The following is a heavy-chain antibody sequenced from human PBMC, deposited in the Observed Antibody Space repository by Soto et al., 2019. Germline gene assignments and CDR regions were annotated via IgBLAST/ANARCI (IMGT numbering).Heavy chain of an antibody. J-gene: IGHJ6*02. CDR1: GGTFSSYA. CDR2: IIPIFGTA. V-gene: IGHV1-69*01. D-gene: IGHD2-15*01. CDR3: AIEQCARGGSCFYYYYYGMDV. Sequence: SVKVSFKASGGTFSSYAISWVRQAPGQGLEWMGGIIPIFGTANYAQKFQGRVTITADESTSTAYMELSSLRSEDTAVYYCAIEQCARGGSCFYYYYYGMDVWGQGTTVTVSS.